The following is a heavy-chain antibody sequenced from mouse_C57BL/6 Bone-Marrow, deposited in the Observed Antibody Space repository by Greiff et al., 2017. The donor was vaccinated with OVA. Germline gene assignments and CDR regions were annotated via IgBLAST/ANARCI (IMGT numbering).Heavy chain of an antibody. D-gene: IGHD1-1*01. J-gene: IGHJ1*03. CDR2: IHPNSGST. CDR1: GYTFTSYW. CDR3: AEGDYYYGSSPYGYFDV. Sequence: VQLQQPGAELVKPGASVKLSCKASGYTFTSYWMHWVKQRPGQGLEWIGMIHPNSGSTNYNEKFKSKATLTVDKSSSTAYMQLSSLTSEDSAVYYCAEGDYYYGSSPYGYFDVWGTGTTVTVSS. V-gene: IGHV1-64*01.